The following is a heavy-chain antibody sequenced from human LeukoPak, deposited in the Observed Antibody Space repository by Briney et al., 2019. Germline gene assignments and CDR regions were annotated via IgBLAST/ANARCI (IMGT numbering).Heavy chain of an antibody. CDR1: DNSAYSTGFY. Sequence: SETLSLTCTVYDNSAYSTGFYWGWIRQPPGKRLEWIGSFSHGGSTFYNPSLKSRVTISGDTSEKQFSLRLSSVTAADTAVYYCTTDRDLRWFYFWGRGTLVAVSS. D-gene: IGHD2-21*01. CDR3: TTDRDLRWFYF. J-gene: IGHJ4*02. V-gene: IGHV4-39*07. CDR2: FSHGGST.